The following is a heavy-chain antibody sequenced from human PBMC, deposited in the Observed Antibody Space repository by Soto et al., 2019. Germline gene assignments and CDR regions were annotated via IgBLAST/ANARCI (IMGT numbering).Heavy chain of an antibody. CDR3: AGDQYYDFWSGYYRGAFDI. D-gene: IGHD3-3*01. V-gene: IGHV1-58*01. J-gene: IGHJ3*02. Sequence: ASVKVYCKASGFTFTSSAVQWVRQARGQRLEWIGWIVVGSGNTNYAQKFQERVTITRDMSTSTAYMELSSRRSEDTAVYYCAGDQYYDFWSGYYRGAFDIWGQGTMVTVSS. CDR2: IVVGSGNT. CDR1: GFTFTSSA.